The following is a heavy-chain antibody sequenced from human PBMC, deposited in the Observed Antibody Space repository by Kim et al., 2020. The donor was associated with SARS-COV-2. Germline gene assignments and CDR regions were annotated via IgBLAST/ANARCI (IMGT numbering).Heavy chain of an antibody. CDR1: GFTVSSNY. Sequence: GGSLRLSCAASGFTVSSNYMSWVRQAPGRGLEWVSIIYSGGSTYYADSVEGRLTVSRDNSKNTLYLQMNRLRAEDTAVYYCARDLRVGATTGMDFDIWGQGTMVSVSS. CDR2: IYSGGST. CDR3: ARDLRVGATTGMDFDI. V-gene: IGHV3-66*01. D-gene: IGHD1-26*01. J-gene: IGHJ3*02.